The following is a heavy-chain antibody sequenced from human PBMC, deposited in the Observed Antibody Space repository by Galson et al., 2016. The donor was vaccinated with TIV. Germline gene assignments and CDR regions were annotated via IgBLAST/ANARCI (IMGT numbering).Heavy chain of an antibody. J-gene: IGHJ4*02. CDR2: ITPINGDT. CDR1: GYMFTDYY. D-gene: IGHD3-9*01. CDR3: ARDRNTYYFDIPFHY. Sequence: SVKVSCKASGYMFTDYYIHWVRQAPGQGLEWMGWITPINGDTKYAQKLQGRVAMTRDKSISTAYLELTRVTTDDTAVYYCARDRNTYYFDIPFHYWGQGTQVTVSS. V-gene: IGHV1-2*02.